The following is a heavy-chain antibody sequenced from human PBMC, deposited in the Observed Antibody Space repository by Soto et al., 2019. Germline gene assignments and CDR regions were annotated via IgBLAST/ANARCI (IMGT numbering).Heavy chain of an antibody. V-gene: IGHV3-23*01. CDR2: ISGIGGST. CDR1: GFTFTDYA. CDR3: ARGSSGYISSWYYFDY. Sequence: GSLRLSCAASGFTFTDYALSWVRQAPGKGLEWVATISGIGGSTYLADSVKGRLSISRDNSKNTVSLLMNSLRAEDTAVYFCARGSSGYISSWYYFDYWGRGTLVTVSS. D-gene: IGHD6-13*01. J-gene: IGHJ4*02.